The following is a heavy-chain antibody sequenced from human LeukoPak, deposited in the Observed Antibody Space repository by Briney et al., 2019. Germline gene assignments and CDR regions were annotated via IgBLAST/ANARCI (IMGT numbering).Heavy chain of an antibody. CDR1: GFTFSSYE. CDR3: ARSVEGSFDY. V-gene: IGHV3-48*03. J-gene: IGHJ4*02. CDR2: VNSIRTV. Sequence: PGGSLRLSCAASGFTFSSYEMNWIRQAPGKGLEWISYVNSIRTVYYADSVEGRFTISRDNAKNSVYLQLNSLRVEDTAVYYCARSVEGSFDYWGQGTLVTVSS. D-gene: IGHD6-19*01.